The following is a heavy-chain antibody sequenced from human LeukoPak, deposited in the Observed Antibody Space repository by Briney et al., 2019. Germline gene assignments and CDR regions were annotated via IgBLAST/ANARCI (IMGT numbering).Heavy chain of an antibody. CDR1: GYTFTSYY. V-gene: IGHV1-46*01. CDR3: ATNAVAGYYFDY. D-gene: IGHD6-19*01. CDR2: INPSCGST. J-gene: IGHJ4*02. Sequence: ASVKVSCKASGYTFTSYYMHWVRQAPGQGLEWMGIINPSCGSTSYAQKVQGRVTMTRDTSTSTVYMELSSLRSEDTAVYYCATNAVAGYYFDYWGQGTLVTVSS.